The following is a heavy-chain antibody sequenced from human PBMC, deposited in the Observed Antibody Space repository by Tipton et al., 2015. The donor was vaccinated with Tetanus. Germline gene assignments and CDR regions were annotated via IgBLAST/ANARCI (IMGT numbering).Heavy chain of an antibody. D-gene: IGHD3-22*01. J-gene: IGHJ5*02. Sequence: TLSLTCTVSGGSISSYYWSWIRQPPGKGLEWIGYIYYSGSTNYNPSLKSRVTISVDTSKNQFSLKLSSVTAADTAVYYCARGLVVVSVFDPWGQGTLVTVSS. CDR1: GGSISSYY. CDR2: IYYSGST. V-gene: IGHV4-59*01. CDR3: ARGLVVVSVFDP.